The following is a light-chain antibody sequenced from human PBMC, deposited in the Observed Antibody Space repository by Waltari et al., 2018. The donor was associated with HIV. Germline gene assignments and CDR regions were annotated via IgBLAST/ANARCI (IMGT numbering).Light chain of an antibody. CDR3: CSYAGSYTLV. CDR1: SSDVGGYNS. Sequence: QSAPTQPRPVSGSPGQSVTISCTGTSSDVGGYNSVSWYQQHPGKAPKLMIYDVSKRPSGVPDRFSGSKSGNTASLTISGLQSEDEADYYCCSYAGSYTLVFGGGTKLTVL. V-gene: IGLV2-11*01. J-gene: IGLJ2*01. CDR2: DVS.